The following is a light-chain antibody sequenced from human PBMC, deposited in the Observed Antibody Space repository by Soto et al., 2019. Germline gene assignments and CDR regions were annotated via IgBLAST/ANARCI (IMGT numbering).Light chain of an antibody. V-gene: IGKV3-15*01. Sequence: DIVLTQSPCTLSLSPGESASLSCRASQRFXIDFVWDQQTPGQAPRFLXDAASTRATGSPVSLSGSASGTEFTLTISRLQSEDFTVYYCQQYNKGTRTVGQVTNVDIK. CDR1: QRFXID. CDR2: AAS. CDR3: QQYNKGTRT. J-gene: IGKJ1*01.